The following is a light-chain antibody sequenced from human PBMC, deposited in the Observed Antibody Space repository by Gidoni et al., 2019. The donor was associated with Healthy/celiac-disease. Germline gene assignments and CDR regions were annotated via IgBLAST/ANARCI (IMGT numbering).Light chain of an antibody. Sequence: QSALTPPASVSGSPGQSITISCTGTSRDVGGYNYVSWYHQHPGKAPKLMIYEVSKRPSGVSKRFSGSKSGNTAALTISGLQAEDEADEDGSSETSSSTLVFGGGTKLTVL. CDR1: SRDVGGYNY. CDR3: SSETSSSTLV. CDR2: EVS. J-gene: IGLJ3*02. V-gene: IGLV2-14*01.